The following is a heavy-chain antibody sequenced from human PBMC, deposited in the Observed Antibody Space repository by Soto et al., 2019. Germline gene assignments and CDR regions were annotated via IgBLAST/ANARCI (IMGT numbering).Heavy chain of an antibody. CDR1: GGSISRGGYY. CDR2: THHSGST. J-gene: IGHJ1*01. Sequence: QVQLQESGPGLVKASQTLSLTCNVSGGSISRGGYYWTWIRQHPGKGLEWIGNTHHSGSTFYNPSFKSRVSISVDTSKNQFSLKLSSVTAADTAVYFCVRGVLSWGQGTLVTVSS. D-gene: IGHD3-10*01. CDR3: VRGVLS. V-gene: IGHV4-31*03.